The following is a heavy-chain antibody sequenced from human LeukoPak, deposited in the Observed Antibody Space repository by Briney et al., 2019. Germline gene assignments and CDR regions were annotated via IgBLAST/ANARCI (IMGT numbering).Heavy chain of an antibody. V-gene: IGHV3-23*01. CDR2: ISGTGGTT. J-gene: IGHJ4*02. D-gene: IGHD1-1*01. CDR1: GFTFSNYS. CDR3: AKSHASIWNVYDY. Sequence: GGSLRLSCAASGFTFSNYSMSWVRQAPGKGLEWVSTISGTGGTTYYADSVKGRFTISRDNLKNMVFLQMNSLRAEDTAIYYCAKSHASIWNVYDYWGQGTLVTVSS.